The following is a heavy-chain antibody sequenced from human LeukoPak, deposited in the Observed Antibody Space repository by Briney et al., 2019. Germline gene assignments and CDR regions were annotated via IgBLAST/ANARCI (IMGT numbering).Heavy chain of an antibody. Sequence: GSLRLSCAASGFTFSSYAMSWVRQAPGKGLEWVSAISGSGGSTYYADSVKGRFTISRDNSKNTLYLQMNSLRAEDTAVYYCARDSNRWQCYYYMDVWGKGTTVTVSS. V-gene: IGHV3-23*01. CDR3: ARDSNRWQCYYYMDV. J-gene: IGHJ6*03. CDR2: ISGSGGST. CDR1: GFTFSSYA. D-gene: IGHD1-14*01.